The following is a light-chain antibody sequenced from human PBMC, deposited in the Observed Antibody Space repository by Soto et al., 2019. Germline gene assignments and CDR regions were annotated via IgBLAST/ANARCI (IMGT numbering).Light chain of an antibody. CDR3: QHYNSHSQS. Sequence: DIQMTQSPSTLSASVGDRVTITCRASQSISSWLAWYQQKPGKAPKLLIYDASSLESGVPSRFSGSGSGTEFTLTIISLHPYYFATYYCQHYNSHSQSFGQGTNV. CDR1: QSISSW. V-gene: IGKV1-5*01. J-gene: IGKJ1*01. CDR2: DAS.